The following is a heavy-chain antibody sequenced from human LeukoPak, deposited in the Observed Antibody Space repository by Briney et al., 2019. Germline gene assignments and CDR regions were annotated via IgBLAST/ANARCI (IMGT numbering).Heavy chain of an antibody. CDR1: GFTFSRYW. Sequence: GGSLRLSCAASGFTFSRYWMHWVRQAPGKGLVWVSRISHDGSSLSYADSVKGRFTISRDNSMNTLYLQMNSLRAEDTAVYYCAKDYDFWSGYSLAFDIWGQGTMVTVSS. V-gene: IGHV3-74*01. CDR2: ISHDGSSL. J-gene: IGHJ3*02. CDR3: AKDYDFWSGYSLAFDI. D-gene: IGHD3-3*01.